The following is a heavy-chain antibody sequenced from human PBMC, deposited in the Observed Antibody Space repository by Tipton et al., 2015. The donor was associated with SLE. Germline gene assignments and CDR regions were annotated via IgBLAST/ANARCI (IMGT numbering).Heavy chain of an antibody. CDR3: ARGFLYDGFQV. CDR2: TYYMSKWYN. V-gene: IGHV6-1*01. CDR1: GDSVSSNSAA. Sequence: GLVKLSQTLSLTCAISGDSVSSNSAACNWIRQSPSRGLEWLGRTYYMSKWYNDYAVSVKSRIIINPDTSKNQFSLQLTSVTPEDTAVYYCARGFLYDGFQVWGQGTLVTVSS. J-gene: IGHJ1*01. D-gene: IGHD2-2*02.